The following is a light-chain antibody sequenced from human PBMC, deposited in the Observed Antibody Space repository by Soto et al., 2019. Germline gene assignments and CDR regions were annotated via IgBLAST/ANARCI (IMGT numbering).Light chain of an antibody. V-gene: IGLV2-14*03. CDR2: DVI. Sequence: QSVLTQPASVSGSPGQSITISCTGTSSDVGGYNYVSWYQQHPGKAPKLMIYDVINRPSGVSNRFSGSKSGNSASLTISGLQDEDEDADYCSSSPRSSTSVVFGGGTKLTVL. J-gene: IGLJ2*01. CDR3: SSSPRSSTSVV. CDR1: SSDVGGYNY.